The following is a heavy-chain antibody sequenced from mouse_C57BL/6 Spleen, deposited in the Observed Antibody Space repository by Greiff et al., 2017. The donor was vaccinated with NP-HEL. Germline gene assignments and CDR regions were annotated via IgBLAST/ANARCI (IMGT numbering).Heavy chain of an antibody. CDR2: INYDGSST. D-gene: IGHD1-1*01. J-gene: IGHJ3*01. Sequence: EVKVVESEGGLVQPGSSMKLSCTASGFTFSDYYMAWVRQVPEKGLEWVANINYDGSSTYYLDSLKSRFIISRDNAKNILYLQMSSLKSEDTATYYCARGGDYGSSYGFAYWGQGTLVTVSA. V-gene: IGHV5-16*01. CDR1: GFTFSDYY. CDR3: ARGGDYGSSYGFAY.